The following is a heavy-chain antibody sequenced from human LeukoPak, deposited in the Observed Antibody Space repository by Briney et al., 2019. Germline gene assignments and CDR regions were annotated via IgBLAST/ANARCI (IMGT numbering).Heavy chain of an antibody. CDR2: IFRTGST. V-gene: IGHV4-39*02. Sequence: SETLSLTCNVSGGSIGSSSYYWGWIRQPPGKGLEWIGSIFRTGSTYYNASLQSRVSISVDTSKNHFALTLASVTAADTAVYFCARRVGFYGSGSLNYFDPWGQGILVSVSS. D-gene: IGHD3-10*01. CDR1: GGSIGSSSYY. CDR3: ARRVGFYGSGSLNYFDP. J-gene: IGHJ5*01.